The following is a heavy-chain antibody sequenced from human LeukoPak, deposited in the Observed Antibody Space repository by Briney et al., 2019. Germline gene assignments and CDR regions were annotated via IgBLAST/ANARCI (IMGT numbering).Heavy chain of an antibody. CDR3: ARGDYGSGSYYYYYYMDV. CDR1: GYTFTGYY. J-gene: IGHJ6*03. V-gene: IGHV1-2*02. D-gene: IGHD3-10*01. CDR2: INPNSGVT. Sequence: ASVTVSCKASGYTFTGYYIYWVRQAPGQGLEWMGWINPNSGVTNYAQKFQGRVTMTRDTSISTAYMELSRLRSDDTAVYYCARGDYGSGSYYYYYYMDVWGKGTTVTVSS.